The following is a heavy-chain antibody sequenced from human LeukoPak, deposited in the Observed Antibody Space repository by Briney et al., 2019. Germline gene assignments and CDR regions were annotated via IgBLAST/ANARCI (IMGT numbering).Heavy chain of an antibody. CDR2: ISSSGSTI. V-gene: IGHV3-11*04. Sequence: GGSLRLSCAASGFTFSDYYMSWIRQAPGKGLEWVSYISSSGSTIYYADSVKGRFTISRDNAKNSLYLQMNSLRAEDTAVYYCARVITIFGVVSGGYYMDVWGKGTTVTVSS. CDR3: ARVITIFGVVSGGYYMDV. J-gene: IGHJ6*03. CDR1: GFTFSDYY. D-gene: IGHD3-3*01.